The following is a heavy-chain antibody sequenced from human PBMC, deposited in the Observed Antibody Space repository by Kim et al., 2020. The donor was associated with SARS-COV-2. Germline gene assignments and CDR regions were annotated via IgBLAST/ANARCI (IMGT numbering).Heavy chain of an antibody. Sequence: GGSLRLSCAASGFTFSTYAMSWVRQAPGKGLEWVSSISGSGDSTYYADSVKGRFAISRDNSKNTLYLQMNSLRAEDTAVYYCAKVKGIQLLRSIDYWGQGTLVTVSS. J-gene: IGHJ4*02. CDR1: GFTFSTYA. CDR2: ISGSGDST. V-gene: IGHV3-23*01. D-gene: IGHD5-18*01. CDR3: AKVKGIQLLRSIDY.